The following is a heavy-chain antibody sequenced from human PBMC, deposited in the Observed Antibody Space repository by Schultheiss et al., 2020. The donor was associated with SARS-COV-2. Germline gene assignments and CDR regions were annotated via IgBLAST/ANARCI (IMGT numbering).Heavy chain of an antibody. J-gene: IGHJ5*02. CDR1: GGSISSGDSS. CDR2: IFHSGST. D-gene: IGHD2-15*01. CDR3: ARVGYCSGGSCYWFDP. Sequence: LRLSCAVSGGSISSGDSSWSWIRQPPGKGLEWIGYIFHSGSTYSNPSVKSRVTISVDTSKNQFSLKLTSVTAADTAVYYCARVGYCSGGSCYWFDPWGQGTLVTVSS. V-gene: IGHV4-30-2*01.